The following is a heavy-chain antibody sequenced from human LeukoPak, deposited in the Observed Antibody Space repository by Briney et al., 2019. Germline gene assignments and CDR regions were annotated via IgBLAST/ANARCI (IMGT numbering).Heavy chain of an antibody. V-gene: IGHV1-69*13. Sequence: SVKVSCKASGGTFSSYAISWVRQAPGQGLEWMGGIIPIFGTANYAQKLQGRVTITADESTSTAYMELSSLRSEDTAVYYCASGELVVPAAIRSDYYYYYYMDVWGKGTTVTVSS. CDR3: ASGELVVPAAIRSDYYYYYYMDV. J-gene: IGHJ6*03. CDR2: IIPIFGTA. D-gene: IGHD2-2*02. CDR1: GGTFSSYA.